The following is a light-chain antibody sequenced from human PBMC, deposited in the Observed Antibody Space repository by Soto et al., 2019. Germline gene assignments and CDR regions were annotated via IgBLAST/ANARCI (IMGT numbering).Light chain of an antibody. J-gene: IGLJ1*01. CDR1: SSDVGAYKY. CDR2: EVT. Sequence: SALAQPASVSGSPGQSITITCTGTSSDVGAYKYVSWYQHHPGKAPKLIISEVTNRPSGVSSRFSGSKSGNTASLTISGLQAEDEADFYCTSYTSSSTYVFGTGTKVTVL. CDR3: TSYTSSSTYV. V-gene: IGLV2-14*01.